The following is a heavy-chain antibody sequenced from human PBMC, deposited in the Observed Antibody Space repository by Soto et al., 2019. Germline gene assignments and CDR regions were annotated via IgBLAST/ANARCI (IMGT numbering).Heavy chain of an antibody. CDR2: ISSSSSVI. V-gene: IGHV3-48*01. Sequence: SLRLSCATSGFILIDCAMIWVRRAPGKGLEWVSYISSSSSVIDYADSVKGRFTVSRDNARNSLYLQMNSLRAEDTAVYYCARDLSWGSNWYYYMDVWGKGTTVTVS. CDR1: GFILIDCA. CDR3: ARDLSWGSNWYYYMDV. D-gene: IGHD7-27*01. J-gene: IGHJ6*03.